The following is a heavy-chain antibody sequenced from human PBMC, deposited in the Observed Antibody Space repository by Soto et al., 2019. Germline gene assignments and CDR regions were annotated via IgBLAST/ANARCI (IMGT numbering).Heavy chain of an antibody. CDR1: GGTFSSYA. Sequence: SVKVSCKASGGTFSSYAISWVRQAPGQGLEWMGGIIPIFGTANYAQKFQGRVAITADESTSTAYMELSSLRSEDTAVYYCARATALDTAMVWSAGWGQGTLVTVSS. CDR3: ARATALDTAMVWSAG. CDR2: IIPIFGTA. V-gene: IGHV1-69*13. J-gene: IGHJ4*02. D-gene: IGHD5-18*01.